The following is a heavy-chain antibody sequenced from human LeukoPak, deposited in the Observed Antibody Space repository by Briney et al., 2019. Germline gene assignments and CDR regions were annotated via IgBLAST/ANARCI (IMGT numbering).Heavy chain of an antibody. CDR1: GFAFSSFA. CDR3: DKGVYGDHPHYSDY. V-gene: IGHV3-23*01. Sequence: PGGSLRFSCAASGFAFSSFAMNWVRQAPGKGLQWVSAISGDATTTYYPDSLTGRFTISRDNSRNTLYLQMNSLRADDTAVYYCDKGVYGDHPHYSDYWGQGTLVIVSS. D-gene: IGHD4-17*01. J-gene: IGHJ4*02. CDR2: ISGDATTT.